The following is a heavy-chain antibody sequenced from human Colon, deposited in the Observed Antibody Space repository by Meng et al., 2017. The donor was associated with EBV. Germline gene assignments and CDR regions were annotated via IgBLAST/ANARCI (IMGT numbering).Heavy chain of an antibody. Sequence: PLQEAGPGLGGPSGTLSVTCAVSGASISSNNWWSWVRQPPGKGLEWIGEIYHGGNTNYNPSLKSRVTISVDRSNDQFSLSLSSVTAADTAVYYCARGNAYNAPSFDYWGQGTLVTVSS. CDR2: IYHGGNT. V-gene: IGHV4-4*02. D-gene: IGHD5-24*01. CDR1: GASISSNNW. CDR3: ARGNAYNAPSFDY. J-gene: IGHJ4*02.